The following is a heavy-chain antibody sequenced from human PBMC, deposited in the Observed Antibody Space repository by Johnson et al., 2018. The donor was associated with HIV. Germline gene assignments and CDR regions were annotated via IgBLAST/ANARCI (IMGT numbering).Heavy chain of an antibody. Sequence: QVRLVESGGGVVQPGRSLRLSCAASGFTFSNYGMHWVRQAPGKGLEWVAVISYDGSNKYYADSVKGRFTISRDNSKNTLYLQMNSLRTEDTAVFYCAKLIPSYDLPPDAFDIWGQGTMVTVSS. V-gene: IGHV3-30*18. CDR2: ISYDGSNK. J-gene: IGHJ3*02. D-gene: IGHD5-18*01. CDR1: GFTFSNYG. CDR3: AKLIPSYDLPPDAFDI.